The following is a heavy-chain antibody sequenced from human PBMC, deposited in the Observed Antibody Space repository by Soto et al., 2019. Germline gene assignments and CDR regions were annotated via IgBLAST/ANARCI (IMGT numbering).Heavy chain of an antibody. V-gene: IGHV3-48*01. D-gene: IGHD4-17*01. CDR3: AREGGDLNRFDP. J-gene: IGHJ5*02. CDR2: ISSSSSTI. CDR1: GFTFSSYS. Sequence: EVQLVESGGGLVQPGGSLRLSCAASGFTFSSYSMNWVRQAPGKGLEWVSYISSSSSTIYYAGSVKGRFTISRDNAKNSLYLQMKSLRAADTAVYYCAREGGDLNRFDPWGQGTVVTVSS.